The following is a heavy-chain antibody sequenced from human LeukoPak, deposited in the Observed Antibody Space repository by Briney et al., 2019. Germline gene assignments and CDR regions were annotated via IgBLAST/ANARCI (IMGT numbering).Heavy chain of an antibody. D-gene: IGHD2-15*01. J-gene: IGHJ3*02. CDR3: ARVRPWRGWPYDAFDI. V-gene: IGHV3-11*01. Sequence: PGGSLRLSCAASGFTFSDYYMSWIRQAPGKGLEWVPYISSSGSTIYYADSVKGRFTISRDNAKNSLYLQMNSLRAEDTAVYYCARVRPWRGWPYDAFDIWGQGTMVTVSS. CDR1: GFTFSDYY. CDR2: ISSSGSTI.